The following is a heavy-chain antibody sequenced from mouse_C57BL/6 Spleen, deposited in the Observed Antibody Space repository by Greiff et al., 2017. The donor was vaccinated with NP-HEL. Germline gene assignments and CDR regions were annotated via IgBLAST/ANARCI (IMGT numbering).Heavy chain of an antibody. CDR3: AREAPYGSSLDAMDY. Sequence: QVQLQQSGAELVMPGASVKLSCKASGYTFTSYWMHWVKQRPGQGLEWIGEIDPSDSYTNYNQKFKGKSTLTVDKSSSTAYMQLSSLTSEDSAVYYCAREAPYGSSLDAMDYWGQGTSVTVSS. CDR2: IDPSDSYT. CDR1: GYTFTSYW. V-gene: IGHV1-69*01. J-gene: IGHJ4*01. D-gene: IGHD1-1*01.